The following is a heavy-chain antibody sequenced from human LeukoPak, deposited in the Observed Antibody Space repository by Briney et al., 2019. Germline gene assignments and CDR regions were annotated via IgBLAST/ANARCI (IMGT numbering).Heavy chain of an antibody. Sequence: GGSLRLSCAASGFTFDDYAMHWVRRAPGKGLEWVSGISWNSGSIGYADSVKGRFTISRDNAKNSLYLQMNSLRAEDMALYYCAKGPARDGYNWGFDYWGQGTLVTVSS. CDR1: GFTFDDYA. CDR3: AKGPARDGYNWGFDY. V-gene: IGHV3-9*03. J-gene: IGHJ4*02. CDR2: ISWNSGSI. D-gene: IGHD5-24*01.